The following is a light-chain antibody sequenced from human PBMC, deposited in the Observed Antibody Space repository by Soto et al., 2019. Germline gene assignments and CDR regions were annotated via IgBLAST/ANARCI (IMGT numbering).Light chain of an antibody. J-gene: IGLJ1*01. CDR1: SSDVGAYDY. CDR3: GSYTTSSHYV. CDR2: DVS. Sequence: QSALTQPASVSGSPGQSITISCTGTSSDVGAYDYVSWYQLHPDKAPTLMIYDVSNRPSGVSNRFSGSKSGNTASLTISGLQDEDEADYYCGSYTTSSHYVFGTGTKLTVL. V-gene: IGLV2-14*03.